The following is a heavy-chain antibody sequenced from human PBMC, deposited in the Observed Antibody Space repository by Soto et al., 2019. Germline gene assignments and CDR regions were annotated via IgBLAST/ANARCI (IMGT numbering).Heavy chain of an antibody. CDR2: INHSGST. J-gene: IGHJ3*02. D-gene: IGHD3-16*01. Sequence: SETLSLTCAVCYYWNRIRQPPGKGLESIGEINHSGSTNYTPSLKSRVTISVDTSKNQFSLKLSSVTAADTAVYYCAPFLDGGFIWDQGTMVTVSS. CDR3: APFLDGGFI. CDR1: YY. V-gene: IGHV4-34*01.